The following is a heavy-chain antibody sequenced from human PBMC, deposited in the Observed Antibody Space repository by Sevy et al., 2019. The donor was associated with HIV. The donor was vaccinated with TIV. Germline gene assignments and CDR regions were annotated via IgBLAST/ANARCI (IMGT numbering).Heavy chain of an antibody. CDR1: GGSISSYY. V-gene: IGHV4-59*01. J-gene: IGHJ4*02. D-gene: IGHD2-15*01. Sequence: SETLSLTCTVSGGSISSYYWSWIRQPPGKGLEWIGYIYYSGSTNYNPSLKSRVTISVDTSKNQFSLKLSSVTAADTAVYYCARGILGYCSGGNCFGFDYWGQGTLVTVSS. CDR3: ARGILGYCSGGNCFGFDY. CDR2: IYYSGST.